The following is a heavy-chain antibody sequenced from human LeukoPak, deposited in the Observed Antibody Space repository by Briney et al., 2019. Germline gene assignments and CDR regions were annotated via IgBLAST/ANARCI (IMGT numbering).Heavy chain of an antibody. CDR1: GFTFSSYG. J-gene: IGHJ6*03. D-gene: IGHD2-2*01. CDR2: IRYDGSNK. CDR3: AKCYQLLYYYYYYMDV. Sequence: GGSLRLSCAASGFTFSSYGMHWVRQAPGKGLEWVAFIRYDGSNKYYADSVKGRFTISRDNSKNTLYLQMNSLRADDTAVYYCAKCYQLLYYYYYYMDVWGKGTTVTVSS. V-gene: IGHV3-30*02.